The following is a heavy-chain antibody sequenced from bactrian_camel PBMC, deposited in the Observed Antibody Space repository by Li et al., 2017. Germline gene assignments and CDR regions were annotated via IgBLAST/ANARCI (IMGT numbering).Heavy chain of an antibody. V-gene: IGHV3S31*01. CDR1: GFAYNSYC. J-gene: IGHJ4*01. CDR2: IDSDDGST. Sequence: DVQLVESGGGSVQAGGSLRLSCAASGFAYNSYCMGWFRQPPGKEREGVAVIDSDDGSTDYTDSVKGRFTISRDNAQNTVYLQMNSLKSEDTALYPCSTGSRITEASVQGQGTQVTVS. D-gene: IGHD1*01.